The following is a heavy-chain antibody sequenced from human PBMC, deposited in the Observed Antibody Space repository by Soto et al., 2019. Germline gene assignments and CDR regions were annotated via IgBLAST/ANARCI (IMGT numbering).Heavy chain of an antibody. CDR1: GGSFSGFY. J-gene: IGHJ6*02. CDR2: INHSGST. CDR3: ASSYTATWCDYSHYGMDV. D-gene: IGHD3-16*01. V-gene: IGHV4-34*01. Sequence: QAQLQQWGAGLLKPSETLSLTCAVYGGSFSGFYWSWIRQPPGKGLEWIGEINHSGSTNYNPSLKSRVTISVDRSKNQFSLELTSVTAADTAVYYCASSYTATWCDYSHYGMDVWGQGTTVTVSS.